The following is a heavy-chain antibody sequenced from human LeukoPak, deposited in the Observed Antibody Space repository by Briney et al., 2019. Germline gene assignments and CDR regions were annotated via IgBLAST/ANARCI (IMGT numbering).Heavy chain of an antibody. Sequence: PETLSLTCTVSGGSISSSSYYWGWIRQPPGEGLEWIGSIYYSGSTYYNPSLKSRVTISVDTSKNQLSLKLSSLTAADTAVYYCARHEYSGSYYGLSWFDPWGQGTLVTVSS. CDR1: GGSISSSSYY. J-gene: IGHJ5*02. D-gene: IGHD1-26*01. V-gene: IGHV4-39*01. CDR3: ARHEYSGSYYGLSWFDP. CDR2: IYYSGST.